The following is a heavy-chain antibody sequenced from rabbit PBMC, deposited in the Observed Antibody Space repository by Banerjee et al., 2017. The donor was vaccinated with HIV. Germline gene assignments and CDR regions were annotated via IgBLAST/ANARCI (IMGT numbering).Heavy chain of an antibody. J-gene: IGHJ4*01. V-gene: IGHV1S47*01. CDR3: LRRWHSTDL. CDR2: ITYGGSA. CDR1: GFDFSSYG. Sequence: QEQLVESGGGLVQPGGSLKLSCKASGFDFSSYGVSWVRQAPGKGLEWIGYITYGGSAYYASWVKGRFTISRDNAQNTVSLQLNSLTAADTATYFCLRRWHSTDLWGPGTL. D-gene: IGHD7-1*01.